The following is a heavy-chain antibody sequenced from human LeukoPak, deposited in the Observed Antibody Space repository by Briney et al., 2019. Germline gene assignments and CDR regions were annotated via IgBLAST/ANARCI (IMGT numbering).Heavy chain of an antibody. D-gene: IGHD3-22*01. CDR1: GYSFPSYW. Sequence: GESLKISCEGSGYSFPSYWVAWVRQMPGKGLEWMGIIYPGDPDTRYSPSFQGQVTISAAKSFSTAYLQWSNLKASDTAMYYCARSSTFYDSSGYTLPFDYWGQRTLVTVSS. CDR2: IYPGDPDT. J-gene: IGHJ4*02. CDR3: ARSSTFYDSSGYTLPFDY. V-gene: IGHV5-51*01.